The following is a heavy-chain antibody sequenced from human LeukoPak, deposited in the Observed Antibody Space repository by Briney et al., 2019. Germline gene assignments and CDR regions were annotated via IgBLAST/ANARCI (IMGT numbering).Heavy chain of an antibody. CDR2: ISSSSSYI. V-gene: IGHV3-21*01. CDR1: GFTFSSYS. D-gene: IGHD3-22*01. J-gene: IGHJ3*02. CDR3: ARDRWYDSSGYYYGPPIDAFDI. Sequence: GGSLRLSCAASGFTFSSYSMNWVRQAPGKGLEWVSSISSSSSYIYYADSVKGRFTISRDNAKNSLYLQMNSLRAEDTAVYYCARDRWYDSSGYYYGPPIDAFDIWGQGTMVTVSS.